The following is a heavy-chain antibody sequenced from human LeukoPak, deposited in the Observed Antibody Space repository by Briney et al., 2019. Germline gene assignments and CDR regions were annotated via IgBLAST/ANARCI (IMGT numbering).Heavy chain of an antibody. Sequence: GGSLRLSCTASGFTFSSYAMSWVRQAPGKGLEWVSAIGSSGGDTYYADSVKGRFTISRDNSKNTLSLQMNSLRAEDTGFYYCARDAGYGSSWYDYWGQGELVTVSS. CDR2: IGSSGGDT. CDR1: GFTFSSYA. V-gene: IGHV3-23*01. J-gene: IGHJ4*02. D-gene: IGHD6-13*01. CDR3: ARDAGYGSSWYDY.